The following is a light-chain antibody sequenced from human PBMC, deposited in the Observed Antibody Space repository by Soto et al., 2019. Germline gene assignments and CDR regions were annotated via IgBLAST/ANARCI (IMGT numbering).Light chain of an antibody. V-gene: IGLV2-14*01. J-gene: IGLJ3*02. Sequence: QSALTQPASVSGSPGQSITLSCTGTSSDVGGYNYVSWYQKHPGKAPKLMISGVTNRPAGVSNRFSGSKSGNTASLTITGLQAEDEADYYCSSYTTSSTWVFGGGTKLTVL. CDR1: SSDVGGYNY. CDR3: SSYTTSSTWV. CDR2: GVT.